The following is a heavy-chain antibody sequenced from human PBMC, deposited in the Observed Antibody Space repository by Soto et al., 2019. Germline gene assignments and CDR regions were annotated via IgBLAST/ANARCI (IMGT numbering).Heavy chain of an antibody. CDR1: GGSMSSRSDY. Sequence: SETLSLTCTVSGGSMSSRSDYWGGIRQPPGKGLEWIGSIYYSGSTYYNPSLKSRVNISVDTSKNQFSLKLSSVTAADTAVYYCASYSSSWYELHHYNCMHVPCQGTNVT. D-gene: IGHD6-13*01. CDR3: ASYSSSWYELHHYNCMHV. J-gene: IGHJ6*02. CDR2: IYYSGST. V-gene: IGHV4-39*01.